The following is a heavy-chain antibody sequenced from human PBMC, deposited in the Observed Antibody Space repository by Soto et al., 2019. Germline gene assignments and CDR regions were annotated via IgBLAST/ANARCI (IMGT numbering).Heavy chain of an antibody. J-gene: IGHJ4*02. V-gene: IGHV4-30-4*01. CDR2: IYYSGTT. D-gene: IGHD6-13*01. CDR1: GGSISSGDYY. CDR3: ARTTTSSSWYVLHY. Sequence: QVRLQESGPGLVKPSQTLSLTCTVSGGSISSGDYYWSWIRQPPGKGLEWIGYIYYSGTTYNNPSLKSRVTISVDTSKNQFSLKLSSVTAADTAVYYCARTTTSSSWYVLHYWGQGTLVTVSS.